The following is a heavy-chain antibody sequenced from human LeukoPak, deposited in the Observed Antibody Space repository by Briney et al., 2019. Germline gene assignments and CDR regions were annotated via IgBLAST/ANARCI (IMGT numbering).Heavy chain of an antibody. Sequence: GGSLRLSCAASGFTFSSYGMHWVHQAPGKGLEWVANIKQDGSEKYYVDSVKGRFTISRDNAKNSLYLQMNSLRAEDTAVYYCARGYCSSTSCYHMDVWGKGTTVTVSS. D-gene: IGHD2-2*01. J-gene: IGHJ6*03. CDR3: ARGYCSSTSCYHMDV. CDR2: IKQDGSEK. V-gene: IGHV3-7*01. CDR1: GFTFSSYG.